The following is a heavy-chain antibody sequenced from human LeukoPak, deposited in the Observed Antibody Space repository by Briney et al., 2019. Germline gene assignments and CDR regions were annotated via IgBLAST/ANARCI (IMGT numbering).Heavy chain of an antibody. Sequence: ASVKVSCKASAHTFTGYYMHWVRQAPAQGLEWMGWINPDSGGTNYAQKFQGRVTMTRDTSISTAYMEVSRLRSDDTAVYYCAREGSGWYGNFDYWGQGTLVTVSS. CDR3: AREGSGWYGNFDY. CDR1: AHTFTGYY. V-gene: IGHV1-2*02. D-gene: IGHD6-19*01. J-gene: IGHJ4*02. CDR2: INPDSGGT.